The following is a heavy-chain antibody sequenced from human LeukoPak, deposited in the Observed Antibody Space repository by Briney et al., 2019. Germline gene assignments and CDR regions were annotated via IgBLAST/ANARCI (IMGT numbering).Heavy chain of an antibody. CDR3: TGGFRRNWFDP. CDR1: GGSISSSSYY. D-gene: IGHD2-15*01. Sequence: PSETLSLTCTVSGGSISSSSYYWGWIRQPPGKGLEWIGSIYYSGSTYYNPSLKSRVTISVDTSKNQFSLKLSSVTAADTAVYYCTGGFRRNWFDPWGQGTLVTVPS. CDR2: IYYSGST. V-gene: IGHV4-39*07. J-gene: IGHJ5*02.